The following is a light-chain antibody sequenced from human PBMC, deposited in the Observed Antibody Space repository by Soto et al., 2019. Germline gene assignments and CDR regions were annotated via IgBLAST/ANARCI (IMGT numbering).Light chain of an antibody. CDR3: QQYGSSHPLT. CDR2: GAS. V-gene: IGKV3-20*01. Sequence: EILLTQYPGTLSLSPGERATLSCRAGQSVSSIYLACYQQKPGQPPRLLIYGASSRAPGIPDRFSGSGSGTDFTLPISRLEPQDFAVYYCQQYGSSHPLTFGGGTQVDIK. CDR1: QSVSSIY. J-gene: IGKJ4*01.